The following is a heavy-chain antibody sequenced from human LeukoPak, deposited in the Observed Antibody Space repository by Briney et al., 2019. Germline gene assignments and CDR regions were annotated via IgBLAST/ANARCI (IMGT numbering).Heavy chain of an antibody. CDR3: ARDWNAFDI. Sequence: SETPSLTCTVSGGSVSSGSYYWSWIRQPPGKGLEWIGYIYYSGSTNYNPSLKSRVTISVDTSKNQFSLKLSSVTAADTAVYYCARDWNAFDIWGRGTMVTVSS. J-gene: IGHJ3*02. CDR1: GGSVSSGSYY. D-gene: IGHD3-3*01. V-gene: IGHV4-61*01. CDR2: IYYSGST.